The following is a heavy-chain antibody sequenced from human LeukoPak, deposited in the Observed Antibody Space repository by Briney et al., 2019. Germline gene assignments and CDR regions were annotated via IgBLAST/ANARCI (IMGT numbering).Heavy chain of an antibody. D-gene: IGHD5-18*01. J-gene: IGHJ4*02. CDR1: GGSISSTSYY. CDR2: IYYSGGT. Sequence: SETLSLTCTVSGGSISSTSYYWGWIRQPPGKGLEWIGSIYYSGGTYYNPSLKSRVTISVDTSKNQFSLKLSSVTAADTAVYYCARSRGGYSYGYFDYWGQGTLVAVSS. V-gene: IGHV4-39*07. CDR3: ARSRGGYSYGYFDY.